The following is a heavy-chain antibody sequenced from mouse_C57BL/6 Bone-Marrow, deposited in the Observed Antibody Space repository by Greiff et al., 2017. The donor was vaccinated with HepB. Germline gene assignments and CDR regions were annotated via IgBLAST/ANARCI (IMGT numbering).Heavy chain of an antibody. J-gene: IGHJ2*01. CDR1: GYTFTDYY. D-gene: IGHD1-1*01. Sequence: VQLKESGAELVRPGASVKLSCKASGYTFTDYYINWVKQRPGQGLEWIARIYPGSGNTYYNEKFKGKATLTAEKSSSTAYMQLSSLTSEDSAVYFCARFDTTVSFDYWGQGTTLTVSS. V-gene: IGHV1-76*01. CDR3: ARFDTTVSFDY. CDR2: IYPGSGNT.